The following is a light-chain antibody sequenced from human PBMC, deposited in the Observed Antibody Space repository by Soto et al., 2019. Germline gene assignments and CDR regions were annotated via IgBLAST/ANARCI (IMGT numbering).Light chain of an antibody. Sequence: DIQMTLSPSTLSASVGDRVTLTCRASQSISSWLAWYQQKPGKAPKLLIYDASSLESGVPSRVRGSGSGTEFTLTISSLKPDDFETYYCQQYNSYSRTFGQGTKVDIK. J-gene: IGKJ1*01. CDR1: QSISSW. CDR2: DAS. CDR3: QQYNSYSRT. V-gene: IGKV1-5*01.